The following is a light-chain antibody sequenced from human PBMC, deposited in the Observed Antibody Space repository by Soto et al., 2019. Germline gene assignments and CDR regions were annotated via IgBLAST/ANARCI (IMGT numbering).Light chain of an antibody. CDR3: QQYNNWPLT. Sequence: EIIMPQSPATLSVSPGGRATLSCRASQRVSSNLACYQQKPGQAPRLLIYGTSTRATGIPPRFSGSGSGTEFTHAISSLQSEDFAVYFCQQYNNWPLTFGGGTKVEIK. V-gene: IGKV3-15*01. CDR1: QRVSSN. CDR2: GTS. J-gene: IGKJ4*01.